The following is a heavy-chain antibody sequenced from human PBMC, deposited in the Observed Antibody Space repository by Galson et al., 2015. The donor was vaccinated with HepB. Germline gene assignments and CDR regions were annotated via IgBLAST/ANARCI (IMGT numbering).Heavy chain of an antibody. CDR2: INTDGSST. CDR1: GFTFSSYW. CDR3: ARDSFSSSSGYYYGMDV. J-gene: IGHJ6*02. D-gene: IGHD6-6*01. Sequence: SLRLSCAASGFTFSSYWMHWVRQAPGKGLVWVSRINTDGSSTSYADSVKGRFSISRDNARNTLYLQMNSLGAEDTAVYYCARDSFSSSSGYYYGMDVWGQGTTVTVSS. V-gene: IGHV3-74*01.